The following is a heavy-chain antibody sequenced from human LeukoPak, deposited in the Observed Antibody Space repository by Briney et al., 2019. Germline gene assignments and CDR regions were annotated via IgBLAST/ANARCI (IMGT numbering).Heavy chain of an antibody. CDR1: GGFATYYC. D-gene: IGHD2-8*02. Sequence: SETLSLTCAVSGGFATYYCWSWIRQSSGKGLEWIGSVCSSGNTKYSPALKSRVTISRDTSRDQFSLKMTSVTAADTAMCYCARDLASTGPYWYGLDVWGQGTAVTVSS. CDR2: VCSSGNT. J-gene: IGHJ6*02. CDR3: ARDLASTGPYWYGLDV. V-gene: IGHV4-59*02.